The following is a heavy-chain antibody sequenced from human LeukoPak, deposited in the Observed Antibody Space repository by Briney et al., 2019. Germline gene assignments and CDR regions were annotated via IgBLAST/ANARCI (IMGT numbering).Heavy chain of an antibody. D-gene: IGHD2-2*01. CDR1: GYTFTSYD. Sequence: ASVKVSCKASGYTFTSYDINWVRQAPGQGLEWMGWISTNTGNPTYAQGFTGRFVFSLDTSVSTAYLHITSLKAEDTAVYYCARSYQYYFFDHWGQGTLVTVSS. CDR2: ISTNTGNP. J-gene: IGHJ4*02. V-gene: IGHV7-4-1*02. CDR3: ARSYQYYFFDH.